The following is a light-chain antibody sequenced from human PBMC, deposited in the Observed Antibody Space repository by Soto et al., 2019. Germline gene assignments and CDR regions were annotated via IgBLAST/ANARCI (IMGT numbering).Light chain of an antibody. V-gene: IGKV3-20*01. CDR3: QQYGSTPRT. J-gene: IGKJ1*01. CDR2: AAS. CDR1: QTVSSSY. Sequence: EIVLTQSPGTLSLSPGERATLSCRASQTVSSSYLAWYQQKPGQAPRLVINAASRRATGTPDRFSGSGSGTDFTLTIRRLEPEDFAVYYCQQYGSTPRTFGQGTKVEIK.